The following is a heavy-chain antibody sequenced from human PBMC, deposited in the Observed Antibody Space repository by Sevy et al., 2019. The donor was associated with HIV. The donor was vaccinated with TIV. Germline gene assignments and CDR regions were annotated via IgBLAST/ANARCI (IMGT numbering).Heavy chain of an antibody. V-gene: IGHV3-21*01. J-gene: IGHJ3*02. CDR3: ARLGEYSSSGDAFDI. Sequence: GGSLRLSCAASGFTFSSYSMNWVRQAPGKGLEWVSSISSSSSYIYYADSVKGRFTISRDNAKNSLYLQTNSLRAEDTAVYYCARLGEYSSSGDAFDIWGQGTMVTVSS. CDR1: GFTFSSYS. CDR2: ISSSSSYI. D-gene: IGHD6-6*01.